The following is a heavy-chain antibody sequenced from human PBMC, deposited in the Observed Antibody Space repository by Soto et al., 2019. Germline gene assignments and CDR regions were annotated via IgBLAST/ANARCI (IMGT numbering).Heavy chain of an antibody. Sequence: PSETLSLTCTVSGGSISSYYWSWIRQPPGKGLEWIGYIYYSGSTNYNPSLKSRVTISVDTSKNQFSLKLSSVTAADTAVYYCARVLDCSSTSCYPLFDPWGQGTLVTVSS. V-gene: IGHV4-59*01. CDR3: ARVLDCSSTSCYPLFDP. D-gene: IGHD2-2*01. CDR1: GGSISSYY. J-gene: IGHJ5*02. CDR2: IYYSGST.